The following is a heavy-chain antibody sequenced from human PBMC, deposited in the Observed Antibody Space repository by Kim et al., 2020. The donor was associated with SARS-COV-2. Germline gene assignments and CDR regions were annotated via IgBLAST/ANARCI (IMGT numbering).Heavy chain of an antibody. Sequence: SVKVSCKASGGTFSSYAISWVRQAPGQGLEWMGGIIPIFGTANYAQKFQGRVTITADESTSTAYMELSSLRSEDTAVYYCAREEGGYCSGGSCSKFDYWGQGTLVTVSS. CDR3: AREEGGYCSGGSCSKFDY. CDR2: IIPIFGTA. J-gene: IGHJ4*02. CDR1: GGTFSSYA. D-gene: IGHD2-15*01. V-gene: IGHV1-69*13.